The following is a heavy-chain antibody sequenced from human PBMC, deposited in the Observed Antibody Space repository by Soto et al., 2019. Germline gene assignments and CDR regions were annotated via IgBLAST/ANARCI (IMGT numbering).Heavy chain of an antibody. CDR3: ARARGFKMYNLFHP. CDR2: ISSSGSTI. D-gene: IGHD1-26*01. V-gene: IGHV3-11*01. Sequence: QVQLVESGGGLVKPGGSLRLSCAASGFTFSDYYMSWIRQAPGKGLEWVSYISSSGSTIYYADSVKGRFTISRDNAKNPLDLQMNRLRAEDTAVYYCARARGFKMYNLFHPWGPGNLVTGSS. J-gene: IGHJ5*02. CDR1: GFTFSDYY.